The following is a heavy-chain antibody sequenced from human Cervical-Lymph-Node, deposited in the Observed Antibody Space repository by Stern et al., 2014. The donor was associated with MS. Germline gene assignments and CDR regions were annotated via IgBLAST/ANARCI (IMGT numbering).Heavy chain of an antibody. J-gene: IGHJ4*02. V-gene: IGHV5-51*01. CDR1: GFKFSIYW. CDR2: IYPGDSET. CDR3: ARQTTAWASDV. D-gene: IGHD1-14*01. Sequence: VQLVESGAELIRPGESLKISCKGSGFKFSIYWIAWVRQMPGKGLEWMGIIYPGDSETRYSPSFQGQVTMSADKSTSTPYLQWSSLNASATAMYFWARQTTAWASDVWGQGTLVTVSS.